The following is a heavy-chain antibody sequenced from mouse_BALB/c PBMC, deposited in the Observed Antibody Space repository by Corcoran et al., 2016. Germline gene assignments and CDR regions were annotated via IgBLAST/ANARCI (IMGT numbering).Heavy chain of an antibody. CDR1: GYSITSGYY. J-gene: IGHJ2*01. V-gene: IGHV3-6*02. CDR3: ASHFDY. CDR2: ISYDGSN. Sequence: DVQLQESGPGLVKPSQSLSLTCSVTGYSITSGYYWNWIRQFPGNKLEWMGYISYDGSNNYNPSLKNRISITRDTSKNQFFLKLNSVTTEDTTTYYCASHFDYWGQGTTLTVSS.